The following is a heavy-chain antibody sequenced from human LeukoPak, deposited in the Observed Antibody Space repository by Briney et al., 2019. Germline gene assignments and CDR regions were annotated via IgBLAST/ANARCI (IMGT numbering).Heavy chain of an antibody. CDR3: ASTDYGVLFDY. D-gene: IGHD4-17*01. V-gene: IGHV3-21*05. J-gene: IGHJ4*02. Sequence: GGSLRLSCAASGFTFSSYSMNWVRQAPGKGLEWVSYISSSSSYTNYADSVKGRFTISRDNAKNSLYLQMNSLRAEDTAVYYCASTDYGVLFDYWGQGTLVTVSS. CDR1: GFTFSSYS. CDR2: ISSSSSYT.